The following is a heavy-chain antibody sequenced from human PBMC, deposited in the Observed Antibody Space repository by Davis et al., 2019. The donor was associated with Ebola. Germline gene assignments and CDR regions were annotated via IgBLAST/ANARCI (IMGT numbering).Heavy chain of an antibody. D-gene: IGHD4-23*01. Sequence: ASVKVSCKASGYTFTSYAMHWVRQAPGQRLEWMGWINAGNGNTKYSQKFQGRVTMTTDTSTSTAYMELRSLRSDDTAVYYCARSTVVTPFDYWGQGTLVTVSS. J-gene: IGHJ4*02. CDR2: INAGNGNT. V-gene: IGHV1-3*01. CDR1: GYTFTSYA. CDR3: ARSTVVTPFDY.